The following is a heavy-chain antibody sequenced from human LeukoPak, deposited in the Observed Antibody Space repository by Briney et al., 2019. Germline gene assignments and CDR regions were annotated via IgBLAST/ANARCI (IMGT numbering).Heavy chain of an antibody. D-gene: IGHD2-15*01. CDR1: GFTFSSYA. CDR3: ARDYCSGGSCYFDY. Sequence: SGGSLRLSCAASGFTFSSYAMHWVRQAPGEGLEWVAVISYDGSNKYYADSVKGRFTISRDNSKNTLYLQMNSLRAEDTAVYYCARDYCSGGSCYFDYWGQGTLVTVSS. V-gene: IGHV3-30*01. J-gene: IGHJ4*02. CDR2: ISYDGSNK.